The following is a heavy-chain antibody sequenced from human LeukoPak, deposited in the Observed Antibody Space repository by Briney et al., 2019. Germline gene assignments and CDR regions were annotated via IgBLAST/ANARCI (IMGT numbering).Heavy chain of an antibody. D-gene: IGHD3-9*01. CDR3: ARETPYYDILTGSYYYYMDV. CDR1: AVTFSSYA. V-gene: IGHV3-23*01. CDR2: ISGSGGST. Sequence: GGSLRLSCAASAVTFSSYAMSWVRQAPGEGLEWGSAISGSGGSTYYADSVKGRFTISRDNSKNTLYLQMNSLRAEDTAVYYCARETPYYDILTGSYYYYMDVWGKGTTVTVSS. J-gene: IGHJ6*03.